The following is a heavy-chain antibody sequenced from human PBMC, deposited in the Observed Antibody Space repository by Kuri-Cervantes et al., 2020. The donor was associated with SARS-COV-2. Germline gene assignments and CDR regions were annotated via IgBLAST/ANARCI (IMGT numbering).Heavy chain of an antibody. CDR2: IYSGGST. V-gene: IGHV3-53*01. J-gene: IGHJ6*02. D-gene: IGHD4-17*01. CDR3: VRERYGDYVSPYQYYGMDV. Sequence: GGSLRLSCAASGLTVRSNYMSWVRQAPGKGLEWVSFIYSGGSTYYADSVKGRVTISRDSSKNMLYLQMNSLRAEDTAVYYCVRERYGDYVSPYQYYGMDVWGQGTTVTVSS. CDR1: GLTVRSNY.